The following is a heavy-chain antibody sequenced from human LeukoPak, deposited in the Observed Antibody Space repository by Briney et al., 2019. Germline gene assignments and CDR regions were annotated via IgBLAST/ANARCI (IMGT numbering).Heavy chain of an antibody. D-gene: IGHD5-12*01. V-gene: IGHV1-8*02. CDR1: GGTFSSYA. CDR2: MNPNSGNT. Sequence: ASVKVSCKASGGTFSSYAINWVRQATGQGLEWMGWMNPNSGNTGYAQKFQGRVTMTRNTSISTAYMELSSLRSEDTAVYYCARGNSGYGPLSGWGQGTLVTVSS. J-gene: IGHJ4*02. CDR3: ARGNSGYGPLSG.